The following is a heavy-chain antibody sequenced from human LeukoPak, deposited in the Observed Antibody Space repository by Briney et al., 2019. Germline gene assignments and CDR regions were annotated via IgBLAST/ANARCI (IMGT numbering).Heavy chain of an antibody. CDR3: ARDEYSSSPGYFDY. CDR2: ISVSSSYK. J-gene: IGHJ4*02. V-gene: IGHV3-21*01. D-gene: IGHD6-6*01. Sequence: NAGGSLRLSCVASGFTFSSYSMNWVRQAPGKGLEWVPCISVSSSYKYYADSVKGRFTISRDDAKNSLYLQMNSLRAEDTAVYYCARDEYSSSPGYFDYWGQGTLVTVSS. CDR1: GFTFSSYS.